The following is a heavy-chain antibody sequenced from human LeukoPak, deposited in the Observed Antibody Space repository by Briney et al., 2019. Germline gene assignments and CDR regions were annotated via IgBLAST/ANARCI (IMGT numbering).Heavy chain of an antibody. CDR2: ISGSGGST. CDR1: GFTFSSYA. V-gene: IGHV3-23*01. J-gene: IGHJ4*02. CDR3: AKEVYYYGSGSYYNAIDY. D-gene: IGHD3-10*01. Sequence: GGSLRLSRAASGFTFSSYAMSWVRQAPGKGLEWVSAISGSGGSTYYADSVKGRFTISRDNSKNTLYLQMNSLRAEDTAVYYCAKEVYYYGSGSYYNAIDYWGQGTLVTVSS.